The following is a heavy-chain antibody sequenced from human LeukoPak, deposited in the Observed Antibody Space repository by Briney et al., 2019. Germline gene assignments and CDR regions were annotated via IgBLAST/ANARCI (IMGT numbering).Heavy chain of an antibody. D-gene: IGHD1-26*01. Sequence: GGSLRLSCAASGFPFSSYAMYWVRQAPGKGLVWVARIHGDGDNISYADSVRGRFTISRDNAKDTLYLHVNSLRPEDTAVYYCARAQVGAPTDLWGQGTLVTVSS. CDR1: GFPFSSYA. V-gene: IGHV3-74*01. CDR2: IHGDGDNI. J-gene: IGHJ5*02. CDR3: ARAQVGAPTDL.